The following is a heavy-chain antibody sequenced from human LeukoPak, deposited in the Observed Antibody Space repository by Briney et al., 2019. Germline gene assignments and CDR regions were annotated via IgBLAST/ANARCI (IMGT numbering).Heavy chain of an antibody. CDR2: ISGSGGST. CDR3: AKARGGYCSSTSCSGDY. Sequence: PGGSLRLSCAASGFTFRDYYMSWIRQAPGKGLEWVSAISGSGGSTYYADSVKGRFTISRDNSKNTLYLQMNSLRAEDTAVYYCAKARGGYCSSTSCSGDYWGQGTLVTVSS. CDR1: GFTFRDYY. V-gene: IGHV3-23*01. J-gene: IGHJ4*02. D-gene: IGHD2-2*01.